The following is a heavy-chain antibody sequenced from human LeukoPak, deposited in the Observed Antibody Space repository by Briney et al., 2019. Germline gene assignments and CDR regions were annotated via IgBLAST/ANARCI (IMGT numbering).Heavy chain of an antibody. CDR2: ISDSGGLT. CDR3: AKEGFI. J-gene: IGHJ3*02. Sequence: GGSLRLSCAASGFSFSTYGMSWVRQAPGKGLEWVSSISDSGGLTYYADSVKGRVSISRDNSKTTLYLQMNSLRGEDTAMYYCAKEGFIWGQGTMVTVSS. CDR1: GFSFSTYG. V-gene: IGHV3-23*01.